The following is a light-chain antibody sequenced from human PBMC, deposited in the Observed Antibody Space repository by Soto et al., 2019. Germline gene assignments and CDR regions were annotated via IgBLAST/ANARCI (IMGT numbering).Light chain of an antibody. CDR3: AAWDDSLSGVV. V-gene: IGLV1-47*01. CDR2: RNN. CDR1: SSNIGSNF. Sequence: QSVLTQAPSASGTPGQRVTISCSGSSSNIGSNFVYWYQQLPGTAPKLLLYRNNQRPSGVPDRVSGSKSGTSASLAISGLRSEDEADYYCAAWDDSLSGVVFGGGTKLTVL. J-gene: IGLJ2*01.